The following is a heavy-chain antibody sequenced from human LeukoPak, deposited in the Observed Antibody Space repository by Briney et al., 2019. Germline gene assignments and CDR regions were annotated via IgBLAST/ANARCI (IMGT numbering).Heavy chain of an antibody. D-gene: IGHD6-19*01. J-gene: IGHJ6*02. CDR3: ARALGIAVAGLQYGMDV. CDR2: ISSSGSTI. Sequence: AGGSLRLSCAASGFTFSNAWMNWVRQAPGKGLEWVSYISSSGSTIYYADSVKGRFTISRDNAKNSLYLQMNSLRAEDTAVYYCARALGIAVAGLQYGMDVWGQGTTVTVSS. V-gene: IGHV3-11*01. CDR1: GFTFSNAW.